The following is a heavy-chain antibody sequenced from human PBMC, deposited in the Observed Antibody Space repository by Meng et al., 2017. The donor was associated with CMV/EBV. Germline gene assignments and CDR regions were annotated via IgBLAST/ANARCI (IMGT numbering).Heavy chain of an antibody. V-gene: IGHV5-51*01. CDR1: GYSSTSYW. D-gene: IGHD1-14*01. J-gene: IGHJ4*02. Sequence: KVSCKGSGYSSTSYWIGWVRQMPGKGLEWMGIIYPGDSDTRYSPSFQGQVTISADKSISTAYLQWSSLKASDTAMYYCARRYNWNHPFDYWGQGTLVTVSS. CDR2: IYPGDSDT. CDR3: ARRYNWNHPFDY.